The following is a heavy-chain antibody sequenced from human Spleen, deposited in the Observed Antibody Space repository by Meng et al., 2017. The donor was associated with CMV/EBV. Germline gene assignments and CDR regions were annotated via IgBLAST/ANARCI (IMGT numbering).Heavy chain of an antibody. D-gene: IGHD3-22*01. CDR2: IKSKTDGGTT. CDR1: GFTFSNAW. CDR3: AKMVRATYYYDTSGYYYFDY. Sequence: GESLKISCAASGFTFSNAWMSWVRQAPGKGLEWVGRIKSKTDGGTTDYAAPVKGRFTISRDDSKNTLYLHMNSLRAEDTALYYCAKMVRATYYYDTSGYYYFDYWGQGTLVTVSS. J-gene: IGHJ4*02. V-gene: IGHV3-15*01.